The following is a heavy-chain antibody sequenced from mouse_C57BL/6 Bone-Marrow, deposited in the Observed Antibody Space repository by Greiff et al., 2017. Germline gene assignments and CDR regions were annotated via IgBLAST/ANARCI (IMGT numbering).Heavy chain of an antibody. J-gene: IGHJ1*03. CDR2: IDPSDSYT. V-gene: IGHV1-50*01. CDR1: GYTFTSYW. CDR3: ARWSITTVVGEYFDV. D-gene: IGHD1-1*01. Sequence: VKLMESGAELVKPGASVKLSCKASGYTFTSYWMQWVKQRPGQGLEWIGEIDPSDSYTNYNQKFKGKATLTVDTSSSTAYMQLSSLTSEDSAVYYCARWSITTVVGEYFDVWGTGTTVTVSS.